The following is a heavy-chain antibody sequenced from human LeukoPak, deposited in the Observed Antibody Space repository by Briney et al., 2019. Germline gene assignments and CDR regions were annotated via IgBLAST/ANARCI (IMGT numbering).Heavy chain of an antibody. CDR2: IDYSGTT. J-gene: IGHJ4*02. V-gene: IGHV4-39*07. CDR1: GDPITSRDYY. D-gene: IGHD4-11*01. Sequence: SETLSLTCTVSGDPITSRDYYWGWIRQPPGKGLEWIGSIDYSGTTYYNSSLKSRVTISLGTSKNQFSLRLNSVTAADTAVYLCARDAYFRNYVLHWGRGTLVTVSS. CDR3: ARDAYFRNYVLH.